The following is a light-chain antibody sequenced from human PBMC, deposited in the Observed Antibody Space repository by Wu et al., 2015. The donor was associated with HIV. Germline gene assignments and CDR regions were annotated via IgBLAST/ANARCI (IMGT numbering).Light chain of an antibody. CDR2: GAS. J-gene: IGKJ1*01. CDR3: QQYNHWPLR. V-gene: IGKV3-15*01. CDR1: HSVSSN. Sequence: EIVMTQSPATLSVSPGERATLSCRASHSVSSNLAWYQQKPGQAPRLLMYGASTRATGIPARFSGSGSGTEFTLTISSLQSEDSAVYYCQQYNHWPLRFGQGTKVEIK.